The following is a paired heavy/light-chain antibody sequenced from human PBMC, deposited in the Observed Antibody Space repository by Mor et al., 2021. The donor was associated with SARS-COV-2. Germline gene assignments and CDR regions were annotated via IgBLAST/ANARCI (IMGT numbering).Heavy chain of an antibody. CDR3: VRASSGGSEWPPSDT. CDR1: GYPFSDSG. CDR2: IYYDGSVE. Sequence: QVQLVESGGGAVQPGRSLRLSCAASGYPFSDSGMHWVRQAPGKGLEWVALIYYDGSVEYYTDSVKGRFTISRDNSRNTLYLQMNTLRVEDTAVYYCVRASSGGSEWPPSDTWGQGTLVTVSS. J-gene: IGHJ5*02. D-gene: IGHD3-3*01. V-gene: IGHV3-33*01.
Light chain of an antibody. CDR2: EVK. Sequence: SALSQPASVSGSPGQSITISCTGTRNDVGSYDLVSWFQQHPGKAPKLLIHEVKRRPSGVSDRFSGSKSGNTASLTISGLQAEDEADYYCCSYAGGGSLFGGGTKLTVL. CDR1: RNDVGSYDL. V-gene: IGLV2-23*02. J-gene: IGLJ3*02. CDR3: CSYAGGGSL.